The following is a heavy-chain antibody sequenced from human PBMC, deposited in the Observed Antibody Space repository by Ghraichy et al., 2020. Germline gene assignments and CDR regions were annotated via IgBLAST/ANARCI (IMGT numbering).Heavy chain of an antibody. CDR1: GFTFSSYA. CDR3: AKDSDGTRAPPFS. V-gene: IGHV3-23*01. D-gene: IGHD3-10*01. J-gene: IGHJ5*02. Sequence: GESLNISCAASGFTFSSYAMSWVRQAPGKGLEWVSAISGSGGSTYYADSVKGRFTISRDNSKNTLYLQMNSLRAEDTAVYYCAKDSDGTRAPPFSWGQGTLVTVSS. CDR2: ISGSGGST.